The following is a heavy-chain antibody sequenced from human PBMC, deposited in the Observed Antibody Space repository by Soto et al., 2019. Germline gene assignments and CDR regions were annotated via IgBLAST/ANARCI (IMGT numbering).Heavy chain of an antibody. CDR3: ARDGGYYYDSSGYYGY. V-gene: IGHV3-48*03. J-gene: IGHJ4*02. CDR1: GFTFSSYE. D-gene: IGHD3-22*01. CDR2: ISSSGSTI. Sequence: PGGSLRLSCAASGFTFSSYEMNWVRQAPGKGLEWVSYISSSGSTIYYADSVKGRFTISRDNAKNSLYLQMNSLRAEDTAVYYCARDGGYYYDSSGYYGYWGQGTLVTVSS.